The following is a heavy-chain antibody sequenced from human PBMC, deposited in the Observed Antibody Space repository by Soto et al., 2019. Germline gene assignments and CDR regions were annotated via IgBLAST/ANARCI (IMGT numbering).Heavy chain of an antibody. CDR1: GGSISGGGYY. V-gene: IGHV4-30-4*01. CDR3: ARSGYCTNGVCYTPFDY. CDR2: IYYSGST. J-gene: IGHJ4*02. Sequence: SETLSVTWTVAGGSISGGGYYWSWIRPPPGXGLEWIGYIYYSGSTYYNPSLKSRVTISVDTSKNQFSLKLSSVTATDTAVYYCARSGYCTNGVCYTPFDYWGQGTLVTVSS. D-gene: IGHD2-8*01.